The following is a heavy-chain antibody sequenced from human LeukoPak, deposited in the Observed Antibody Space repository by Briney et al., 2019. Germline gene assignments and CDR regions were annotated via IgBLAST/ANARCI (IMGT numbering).Heavy chain of an antibody. Sequence: SETLSLTCAVSGGSISSGGYSWSWIRQPPGKGLEWIGYIYHSGSTYYNPSLKSRVTISVDRSKNQFSLKLSSVTAADTAVYYCARSGYYDFWSGYSDAFDIWGQGTMVTVSS. CDR3: ARSGYYDFWSGYSDAFDI. V-gene: IGHV4-30-2*01. CDR2: IYHSGST. CDR1: GGSISSGGYS. J-gene: IGHJ3*02. D-gene: IGHD3-3*01.